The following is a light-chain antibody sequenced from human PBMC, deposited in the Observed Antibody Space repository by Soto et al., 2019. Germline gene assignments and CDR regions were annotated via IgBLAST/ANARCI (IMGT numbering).Light chain of an antibody. V-gene: IGLV3-1*01. Sequence: SYELTQPPSVSVSPGQTDSITCAGAKLGDKYACWYQQKPGQSPVLVIYQDSMRPSGIPERFSGSNSGNTATLTISGTQAIDEADYYCQAWDSSTVVFGVGTKGTVL. CDR2: QDS. CDR3: QAWDSSTVV. J-gene: IGLJ2*01. CDR1: KLGDKY.